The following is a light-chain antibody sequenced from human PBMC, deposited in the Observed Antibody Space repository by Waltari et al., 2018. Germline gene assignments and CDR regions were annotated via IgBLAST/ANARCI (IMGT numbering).Light chain of an antibody. V-gene: IGKV4-1*01. CDR1: QSVLYSSDNKNY. CDR3: QQYYSFPQT. Sequence: DIVMTQSPYSLAVSLGERATINCKSSQSVLYSSDNKNYLTWYQQKPGQPPELPIYWASTRESGVPDRFSGSGSGTDFTLTISRLQAEDVAVYYCQQYYSFPQTFGQGTKVEIK. J-gene: IGKJ1*01. CDR2: WAS.